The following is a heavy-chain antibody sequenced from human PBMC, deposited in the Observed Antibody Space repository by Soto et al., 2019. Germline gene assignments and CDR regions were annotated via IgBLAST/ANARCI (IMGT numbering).Heavy chain of an antibody. CDR2: ISYSGYS. CDR3: ARHGFGPLHGLVDV. CDR1: GGSIDNYY. Sequence: QVQFQESGPGLVKPSATLSLTCTVSGGSIDNYYCSWFRQPPGKGLEWIGYISYSGYSAYNFSLKRRVTMSMDTSKTQFYLTLESVTATDTAVYYCARHGFGPLHGLVDVWGQGTTVIVSS. D-gene: IGHD3-10*01. J-gene: IGHJ6*02. V-gene: IGHV4-59*08.